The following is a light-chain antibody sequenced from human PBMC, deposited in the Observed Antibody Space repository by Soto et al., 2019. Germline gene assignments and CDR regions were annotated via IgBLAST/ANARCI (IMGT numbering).Light chain of an antibody. CDR3: QQYGSSRT. CDR2: GAS. CDR1: ETVNSNY. J-gene: IGKJ1*01. V-gene: IGKV3-20*01. Sequence: DIVLTQSPGTLCLSPGERATLPCRASETVNSNYLAWYQQKRGQAPRLLIYGASRRATGIPDRFSGSGSGTDFTLTITRLEPEDFAVYYCQQYGSSRTFGQGTKVDI.